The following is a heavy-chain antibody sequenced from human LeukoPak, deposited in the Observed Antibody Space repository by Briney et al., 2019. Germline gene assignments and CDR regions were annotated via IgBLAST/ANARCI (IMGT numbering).Heavy chain of an antibody. CDR1: GFTFSSYA. J-gene: IGHJ4*02. Sequence: GGSLRLSCAASGFTFSSYAMSWVRQAPGKGLEWVSAISGSGGSTYYADSVKGRFTISRDNSKNTLYLQMNSLRAEDTAVYYCAKDPRYYYDSSGYYYGILYYFDYWGQGTLVTVSS. CDR3: AKDPRYYYDSSGYYYGILYYFDY. D-gene: IGHD3-22*01. V-gene: IGHV3-23*01. CDR2: ISGSGGST.